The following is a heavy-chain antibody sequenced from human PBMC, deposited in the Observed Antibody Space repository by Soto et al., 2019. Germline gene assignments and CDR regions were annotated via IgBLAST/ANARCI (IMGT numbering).Heavy chain of an antibody. Sequence: QVQLQESGPGLVKPSETLSLTCTVSGASISSDYWSWLRQPPGKGLAWIGILYYSGTTNYNPSLKSRVTISADTSKNQFSLRVNSVPAADTAVDYCARHKWGTVDIDDHMDVWGKGTTVTVSS. CDR2: LYYSGTT. CDR1: GASISSDY. CDR3: ARHKWGTVDIDDHMDV. D-gene: IGHD3-16*01. V-gene: IGHV4-59*08. J-gene: IGHJ6*03.